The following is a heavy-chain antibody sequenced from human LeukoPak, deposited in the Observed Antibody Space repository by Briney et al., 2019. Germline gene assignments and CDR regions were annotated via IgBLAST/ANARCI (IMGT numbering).Heavy chain of an antibody. V-gene: IGHV4-59*01. D-gene: IGHD1-26*01. Sequence: SETLSLTCTVSGGSISSYYWSWIRQPPGKGLEWIGYIYHSGSTNYNPSLKSRVTISVDTSKNQFSLKLTSVTAADTAVYYCAKDDGSRSYSIYWGQGTLVTVSP. CDR1: GGSISSYY. CDR3: AKDDGSRSYSIY. CDR2: IYHSGST. J-gene: IGHJ4*02.